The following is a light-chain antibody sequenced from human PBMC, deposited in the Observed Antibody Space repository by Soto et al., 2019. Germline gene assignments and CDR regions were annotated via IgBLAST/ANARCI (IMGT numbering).Light chain of an antibody. CDR3: SSYTGRNTYV. V-gene: IGLV2-14*01. CDR1: SGDVGGYNY. J-gene: IGLJ1*01. CDR2: DVS. Sequence: QSALTQSASVSGFPGQSITISCTGTSGDVGGYNYVSWYQQHPGKAPKLLIYDVSYRPSGVSDRFSGSKSGNTASLTISGLQAEDEADYYCSSYTGRNTYVFGTGTKLTVL.